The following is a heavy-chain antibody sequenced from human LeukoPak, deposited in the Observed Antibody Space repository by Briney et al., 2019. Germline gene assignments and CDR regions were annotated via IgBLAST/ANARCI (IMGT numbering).Heavy chain of an antibody. CDR2: INPNSGGT. V-gene: IGHV1-2*02. D-gene: IGHD6-6*01. Sequence: ASVKVSCKASGYTFTGYYMHWVRQAPGQGLEWMGWINPNSGGTNYAQRFRGRVTMTTDTSTSTAYMELSSLTSDDTAVYYCARISFSAVRPEDDYWGQGTLVTVSS. CDR1: GYTFTGYY. CDR3: ARISFSAVRPEDDY. J-gene: IGHJ4*02.